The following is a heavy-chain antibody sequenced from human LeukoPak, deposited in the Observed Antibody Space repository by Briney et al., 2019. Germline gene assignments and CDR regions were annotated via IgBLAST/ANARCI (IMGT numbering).Heavy chain of an antibody. CDR2: VDHTGST. J-gene: IGHJ5*02. D-gene: IGHD3-16*01. V-gene: IGHV4-59*01. Sequence: SETLSLTCSVSDDSITMYYWTWIRQPPGKGLEWIGYVDHTGSTNFNPSLNGRVSISRDTTKNQFSLKLTSVTAADTAVYYCARVSWPGRGSRFDPWGQGTLVTVSS. CDR1: DDSITMYY. CDR3: ARVSWPGRGSRFDP.